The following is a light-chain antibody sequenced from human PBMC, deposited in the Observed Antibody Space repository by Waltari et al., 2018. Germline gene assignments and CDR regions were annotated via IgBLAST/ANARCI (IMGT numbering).Light chain of an antibody. J-gene: IGLJ1*01. CDR2: EVT. CDR1: SSDVGGYNY. Sequence: QSALTQPPSASGSLGQSVTISCSGTSSDVGGYNYVSWYQQHPGKAPKLIIYEVTKRPSGVPERFSGAKSGKPASLTVAGLQADDEADYYCCSYAGSNNYVFGPGTKVTVL. CDR3: CSYAGSNNYV. V-gene: IGLV2-8*01.